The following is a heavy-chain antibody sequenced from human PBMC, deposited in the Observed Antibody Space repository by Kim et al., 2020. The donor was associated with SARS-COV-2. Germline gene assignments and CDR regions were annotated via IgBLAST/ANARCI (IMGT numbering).Heavy chain of an antibody. CDR3: ARDTVAAAGDY. CDR1: GFNFSDFS. V-gene: IGHV3-48*01. CDR2: HFPLYTTI. Sequence: GLSLRLSCTASGFNFSDFSMNWVRQSPGRGLEGISYHFPLYTTIHYADSVKGRFTISRDIAKNTLYLQMDRLRVEDTAVYYCARDTVAAAGDYWGQGTLVTVSS. D-gene: IGHD6-13*01. J-gene: IGHJ4*02.